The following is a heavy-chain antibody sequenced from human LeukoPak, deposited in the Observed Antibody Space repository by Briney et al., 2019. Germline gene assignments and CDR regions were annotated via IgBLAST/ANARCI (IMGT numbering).Heavy chain of an antibody. D-gene: IGHD3-10*01. Sequence: GASVKVSCKASGYTFTSYGISWVRQAPGQGLEWMGWISAYNGNTNYAQKLQGRVTMTTDTSTSTAYMELRSLRSDDTAVYYCARRVYYYGSGSYYRAPDYGMDVWGQGTTVTVSS. V-gene: IGHV1-18*01. CDR1: GYTFTSYG. CDR2: ISAYNGNT. CDR3: ARRVYYYGSGSYYRAPDYGMDV. J-gene: IGHJ6*02.